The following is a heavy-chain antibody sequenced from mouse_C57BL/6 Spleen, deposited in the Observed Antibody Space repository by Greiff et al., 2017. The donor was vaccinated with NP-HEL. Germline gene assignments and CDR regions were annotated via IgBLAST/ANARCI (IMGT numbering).Heavy chain of an antibody. CDR2: ISSGSSTI. J-gene: IGHJ2*01. CDR1: GFTFSDYG. D-gene: IGHD2-1*01. CDR3: AKRGGGELLDFDY. V-gene: IGHV5-17*01. Sequence: EVKVEESGGGLVKPGGSLKLSCAASGFTFSDYGMHWVRQAPEKGLEWVAYISSGSSTIYYADTVKGRITISRDKAKNTLFLQMTSLRSEDAAMYYCAKRGGGELLDFDYWGQGTTLTVSS.